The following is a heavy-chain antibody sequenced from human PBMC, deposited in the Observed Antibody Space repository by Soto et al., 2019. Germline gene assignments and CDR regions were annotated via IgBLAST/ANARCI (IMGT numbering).Heavy chain of an antibody. D-gene: IGHD1-20*01. CDR1: GYTFTSYD. Sequence: QVQLVQSGAEVKKPGASVKVSCKASGYTFTSYDINWVRQATGQGLEWMGWMNPNSGNTGYAQKFQGRVTMTRKNSLSTAYRELSSLISEDTAVYYCARELNWKGVDYWGQGTLVTVYS. CDR2: MNPNSGNT. J-gene: IGHJ4*02. V-gene: IGHV1-8*01. CDR3: ARELNWKGVDY.